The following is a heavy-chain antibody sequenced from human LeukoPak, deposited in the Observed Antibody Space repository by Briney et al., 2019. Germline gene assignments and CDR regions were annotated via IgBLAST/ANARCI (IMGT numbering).Heavy chain of an antibody. Sequence: GGSLRLPCAASGVTFSSYAMSWVRQAPGKGLEWVSAISGSGGSTYYADSVKGRFTISRDNSKNTLYLQMNSLRAEDTAVYYCAKDAIFGVVLYDYWGQGTLVTVSS. J-gene: IGHJ4*02. CDR3: AKDAIFGVVLYDY. CDR1: GVTFSSYA. CDR2: ISGSGGST. V-gene: IGHV3-23*01. D-gene: IGHD3-3*01.